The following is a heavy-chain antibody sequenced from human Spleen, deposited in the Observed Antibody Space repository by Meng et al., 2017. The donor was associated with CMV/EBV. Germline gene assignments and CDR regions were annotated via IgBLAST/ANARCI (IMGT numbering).Heavy chain of an antibody. CDR3: AKRGGYCSSTSCLSTHPDFDY. D-gene: IGHD2-2*01. J-gene: IGHJ4*02. CDR1: GFILRSYW. V-gene: IGHV3-7*01. Sequence: GGSLRLSCAASGFILRSYWMNWVRQAPGKGLEWVANIKQDGSEKYYVDSVKGRFTISRDNAKNSLNLQMDSLRAEDTAVYYCAKRGGYCSSTSCLSTHPDFDYWGQGTLVTVSS. CDR2: IKQDGSEK.